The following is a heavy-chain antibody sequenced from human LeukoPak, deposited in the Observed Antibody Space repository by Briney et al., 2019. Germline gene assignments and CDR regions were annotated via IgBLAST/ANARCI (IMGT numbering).Heavy chain of an antibody. CDR3: ARGATVVTPRYFDY. CDR1: GGSFSGYY. D-gene: IGHD4-23*01. Sequence: SETLSLTCAVYGGSFSGYYWSWIRQPPGKGLEWIGEINHSGSTNYNPSLKSRVTISVDTSKNQFSLKLSSVTAADTAVYYCARGATVVTPRYFDYWGQGTLGTVSS. CDR2: INHSGST. V-gene: IGHV4-34*01. J-gene: IGHJ4*02.